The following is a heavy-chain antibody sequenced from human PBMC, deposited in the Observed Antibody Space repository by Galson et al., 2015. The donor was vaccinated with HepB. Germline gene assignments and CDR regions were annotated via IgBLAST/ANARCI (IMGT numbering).Heavy chain of an antibody. V-gene: IGHV3-11*03. CDR2: ISTSGVST. Sequence: LRLSCAASGFTFSDYYMSWVRQAPGKGLEWVSYISTSGVSTNYPDSVKGRFTISRDNAKNSLYLQMNSLRAEDTAVYYCARYVGDCPSTSCHAYFDYWGQGALVTVSS. CDR1: GFTFSDYY. J-gene: IGHJ4*02. D-gene: IGHD2-2*01. CDR3: ARYVGDCPSTSCHAYFDY.